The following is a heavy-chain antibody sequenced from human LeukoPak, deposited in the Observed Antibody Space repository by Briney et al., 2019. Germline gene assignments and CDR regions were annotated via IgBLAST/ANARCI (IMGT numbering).Heavy chain of an antibody. CDR3: ASSSYCSSTSCYGNDAFDI. CDR2: IYTSGST. J-gene: IGHJ3*02. D-gene: IGHD2-2*01. CDR1: GGSISSYY. V-gene: IGHV4-4*07. Sequence: SETLSLTCTVSGGSISSYYWSWIRQPAGKGLEWIGRIYTSGSTNYNPSLKSRVTMSVDTSKNQFSLKLSFVTAADTAVYYCASSSYCSSTSCYGNDAFDIWGQGTMVTVSS.